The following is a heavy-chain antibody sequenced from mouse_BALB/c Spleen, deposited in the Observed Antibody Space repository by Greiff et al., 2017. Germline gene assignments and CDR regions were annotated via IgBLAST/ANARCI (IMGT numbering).Heavy chain of an antibody. CDR3: ARTNDYDNYFDY. Sequence: EVKLVESGGGLVKPGGSLKLSCAASGFTFSSYAMSWVRQSPEKRLEWVAEISSGGSYTYYPDTVTGRFTISRDNAKNTLYLEMSSLRSEDTAMYYCARTNDYDNYFDYWGQGTTLTVSS. CDR1: GFTFSSYA. J-gene: IGHJ2*01. D-gene: IGHD2-4*01. V-gene: IGHV5-9-4*01. CDR2: ISSGGSYT.